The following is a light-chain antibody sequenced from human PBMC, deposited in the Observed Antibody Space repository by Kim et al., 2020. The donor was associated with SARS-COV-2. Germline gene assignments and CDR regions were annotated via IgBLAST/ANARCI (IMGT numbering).Light chain of an antibody. CDR1: QSVNSNY. Sequence: SPGERATLSCRASQSVNSNYLVWYQRKPGQAPRLLIYGASSRATGIPDRCSGSGSGTDFTLSINRLEPEDFAVYDCQQYGTSPETFGGGTKVDIK. V-gene: IGKV3-20*01. CDR2: GAS. CDR3: QQYGTSPET. J-gene: IGKJ4*01.